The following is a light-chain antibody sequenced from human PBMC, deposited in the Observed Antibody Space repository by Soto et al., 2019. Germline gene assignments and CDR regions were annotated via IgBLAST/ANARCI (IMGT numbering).Light chain of an antibody. Sequence: EIVLTQSPGTLSLSPGERATLSCRASQSVSSIYLAWYQQKPGQAPRLLIYGASSRATGIPDRFSGSGSGTDFTLTISRLEPEDFAVYYCQQYGNSPYTFGQGTRWISN. J-gene: IGKJ2*01. CDR2: GAS. CDR1: QSVSSIY. CDR3: QQYGNSPYT. V-gene: IGKV3-20*01.